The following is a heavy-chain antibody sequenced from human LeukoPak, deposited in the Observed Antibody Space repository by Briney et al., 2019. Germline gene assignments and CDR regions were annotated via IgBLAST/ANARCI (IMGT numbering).Heavy chain of an antibody. Sequence: GGSLRLSCAASGFTFSSYAMSWVRQAPGKGLEWVSAISGSGGSTYYADSVKGRFTISRDNSKNTLYLQMNSLRAEDTAVYYCANTASYTYYDILTGYSGGLGAFDIWAKGQWSPSLQ. CDR3: ANTASYTYYDILTGYSGGLGAFDI. D-gene: IGHD3-9*01. V-gene: IGHV3-23*01. CDR1: GFTFSSYA. J-gene: IGHJ3*02. CDR2: ISGSGGST.